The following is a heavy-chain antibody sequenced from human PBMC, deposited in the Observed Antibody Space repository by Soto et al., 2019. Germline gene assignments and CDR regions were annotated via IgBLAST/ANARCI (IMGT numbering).Heavy chain of an antibody. CDR1: GFTFSSYW. J-gene: IGHJ4*02. CDR2: IKQDGSEK. D-gene: IGHD3-22*01. V-gene: IGHV3-7*01. Sequence: PGGSLRLSCAASGFTFSSYWMSWVRQAPGKGLEWVANIKQDGSEKYYVDSVKGRFTISRDNAKNSLYLQMNSLRAEDTAVYYCARDQSPLYYYDSSGFFDYWGQGTLVTVSS. CDR3: ARDQSPLYYYDSSGFFDY.